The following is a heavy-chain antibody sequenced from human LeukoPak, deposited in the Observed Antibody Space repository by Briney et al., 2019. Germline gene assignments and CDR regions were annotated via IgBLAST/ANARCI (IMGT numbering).Heavy chain of an antibody. J-gene: IGHJ4*02. CDR2: INHSGST. CDR1: GGSFSGYY. V-gene: IGHV4-34*01. CDR3: ARRGYCSSTSCYTTSVDY. Sequence: SETLSLTCAVYGGSFSGYYWSWIRQPPGKGLEWIGEINHSGSTNYNPSLKSRVTISVDTSKNQFSLKLSSVTAADTAVYYCARRGYCSSTSCYTTSVDYWGQGTLVTVSS. D-gene: IGHD2-2*02.